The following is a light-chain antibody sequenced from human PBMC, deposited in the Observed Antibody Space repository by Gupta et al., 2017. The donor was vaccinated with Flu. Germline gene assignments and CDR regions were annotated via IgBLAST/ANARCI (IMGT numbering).Light chain of an antibody. CDR2: AAS. CDR3: QQKDSTPVT. Sequence: DIQMTQSPSSLSASVGDRVTITCRASQSISSYLNWYQQKPGKAPKLLIYAASSLQSGVPSRFSGSGSGTEFTLTISRLQPEDFATYYCQQKDSTPVTFGGGTKVEIK. V-gene: IGKV1-39*01. CDR1: QSISSY. J-gene: IGKJ4*01.